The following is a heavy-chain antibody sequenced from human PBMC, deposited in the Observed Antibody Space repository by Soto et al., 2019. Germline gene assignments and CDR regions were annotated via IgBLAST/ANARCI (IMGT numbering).Heavy chain of an antibody. CDR3: ARVVVPRPIWGYNSFDH. D-gene: IGHD3-16*01. CDR1: GGSISSGVYS. J-gene: IGHJ5*02. Sequence: PSETLSLTCAVSGGSISSGVYSWSWIRHPPGKGLEWIGYIYHSGSTFYNPSLKSRVTISIDKSKNQFSLKLGSVTAADTAVYYCARVVVPRPIWGYNSFDHWGQATLVTVXS. CDR2: IYHSGST. V-gene: IGHV4-30-2*01.